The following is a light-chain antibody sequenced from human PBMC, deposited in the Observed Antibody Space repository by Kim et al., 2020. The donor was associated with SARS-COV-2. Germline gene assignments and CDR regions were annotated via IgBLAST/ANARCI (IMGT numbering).Light chain of an antibody. CDR2: DVS. V-gene: IGKV1-5*01. Sequence: GDRVTITCRATQSISSWLAWYQQRPGKAAKLLIRDVSSLQSGVPSMFSCSGSGTEFTLTNSNLRPDGFATYYCQQYRTYSRTFGQGAKVDSK. CDR3: QQYRTYSRT. J-gene: IGKJ1*01. CDR1: QSISSW.